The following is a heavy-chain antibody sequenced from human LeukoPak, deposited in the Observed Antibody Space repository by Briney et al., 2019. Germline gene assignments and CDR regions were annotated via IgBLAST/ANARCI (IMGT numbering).Heavy chain of an antibody. CDR1: GFTFSSYS. D-gene: IGHD2-2*01. J-gene: IGHJ4*02. CDR3: AKVPGGVPAVTYYFDY. Sequence: GGSLRLSCAASGFTFSSYSMHWVRQAPGKGLEWVAVISYDGSNKYYADSVKGRFTISRDNSKNTLYLQMNSLRAEDTAVYYCAKVPGGVPAVTYYFDYWGQGTLVTVPS. CDR2: ISYDGSNK. V-gene: IGHV3-30*04.